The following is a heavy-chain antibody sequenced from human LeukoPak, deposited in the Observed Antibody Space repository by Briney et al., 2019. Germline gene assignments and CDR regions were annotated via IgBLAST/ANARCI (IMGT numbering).Heavy chain of an antibody. V-gene: IGHV4-4*07. J-gene: IGHJ4*02. CDR3: ASTKPGIAVAGVFPRITYFDY. D-gene: IGHD6-19*01. Sequence: SETLFLTCTVSGGSISSYYWSWIRQPAGKGLEWIGRIYTSGSTNYNPSLKSRVTMSVDTSKNQFSLKLSSVTAADTAVYYCASTKPGIAVAGVFPRITYFDYWGQGTLVTVSS. CDR1: GGSISSYY. CDR2: IYTSGST.